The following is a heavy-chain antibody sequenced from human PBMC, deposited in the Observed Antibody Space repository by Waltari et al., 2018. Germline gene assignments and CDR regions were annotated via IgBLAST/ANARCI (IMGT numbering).Heavy chain of an antibody. D-gene: IGHD2-15*01. V-gene: IGHV1-69-2*01. CDR3: ATVVYSGYGRRGVVAATRAAFDI. Sequence: EVQLVQSGAEVKKPGATVKISCKVSGYTFTDYYMHWVQQAPGKGLEWMGLVDPEDGETIYAEKFQGRVTITADTSTDTAYMELSSLRSEDTAVYYCATVVYSGYGRRGVVAATRAAFDIWGQGTMVTVSS. CDR1: GYTFTDYY. J-gene: IGHJ3*02. CDR2: VDPEDGET.